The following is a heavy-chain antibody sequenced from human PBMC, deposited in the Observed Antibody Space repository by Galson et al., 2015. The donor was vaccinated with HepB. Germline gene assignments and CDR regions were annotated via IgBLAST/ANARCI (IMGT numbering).Heavy chain of an antibody. V-gene: IGHV3-23*01. Sequence: SLRLSCAASGFTFSSYAMSWVRQVPGKGLEWVSGISGSGDRTYYADSVKGRFTISRDNSKNTLFLQMNSLRAEDTAIYYCAKRYPPSEAARRGMDVWGQGTTVTVSS. D-gene: IGHD6-6*01. CDR1: GFTFSSYA. CDR2: ISGSGDRT. CDR3: AKRYPPSEAARRGMDV. J-gene: IGHJ6*02.